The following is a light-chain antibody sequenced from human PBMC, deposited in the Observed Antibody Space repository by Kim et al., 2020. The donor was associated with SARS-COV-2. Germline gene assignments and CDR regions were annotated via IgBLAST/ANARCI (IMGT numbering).Light chain of an antibody. V-gene: IGKV3-15*01. CDR3: QQYDKWPPV. CDR1: QNINAN. J-gene: IGKJ5*01. CDR2: GAS. Sequence: IVMTQSPATLSVSPGERVTLSCRASQNINANLAWYQQKSGQAPRLLIFGASTRATGVPARFSGSGSGTEFTLTISSLQSEDYAAYYCQQYDKWPPVFGQGTRLEIK.